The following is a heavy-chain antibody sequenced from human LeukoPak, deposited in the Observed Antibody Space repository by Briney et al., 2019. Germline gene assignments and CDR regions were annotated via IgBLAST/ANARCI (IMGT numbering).Heavy chain of an antibody. CDR3: AKDGAGYSSGWYRD. Sequence: GGSLRLSCAASGFTFSSYSMNWVRQAPGKGLEWVSSISSSSSYIYYADSVKGRFTISRDNAKNSLYLQMNSLRAEDTAVYYCAKDGAGYSSGWYRDWGQGTLVTVSS. V-gene: IGHV3-21*04. J-gene: IGHJ4*02. CDR1: GFTFSSYS. CDR2: ISSSSSYI. D-gene: IGHD6-19*01.